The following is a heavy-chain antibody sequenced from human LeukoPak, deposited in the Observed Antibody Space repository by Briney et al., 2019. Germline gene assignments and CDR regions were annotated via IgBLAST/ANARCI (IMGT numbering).Heavy chain of an antibody. CDR2: ISYDGSNK. V-gene: IGHV3-30*04. J-gene: IGHJ3*01. D-gene: IGHD6-19*01. Sequence: GGSLRLSCAASGFTFSSYAMHWVRQAPGKGLEWVAVISYDGSNKYYADSVKGRFTISRDNSKNTLYLQMNSLRAEDTAVYYCAREGSGWSSVAFDLWGQGTMVTVSS. CDR3: AREGSGWSSVAFDL. CDR1: GFTFSSYA.